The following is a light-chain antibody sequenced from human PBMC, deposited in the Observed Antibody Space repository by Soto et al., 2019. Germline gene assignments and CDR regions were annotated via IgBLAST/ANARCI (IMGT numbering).Light chain of an antibody. J-gene: IGLJ2*01. CDR2: EVS. V-gene: IGLV2-14*01. Sequence: QSALTQPTSVSGSPGQSITISCTGTTSDIGGYNYVSWYQQLPGKAPKLLISEVSLRPSGISDRFSGSKSGNTASLTISGLQAEDEADYYCSSYTSSSTLVVFGGGTKLTVL. CDR1: TSDIGGYNY. CDR3: SSYTSSSTLVV.